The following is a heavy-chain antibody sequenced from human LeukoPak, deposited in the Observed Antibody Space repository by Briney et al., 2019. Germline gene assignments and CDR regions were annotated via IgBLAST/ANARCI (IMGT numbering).Heavy chain of an antibody. D-gene: IGHD2/OR15-2a*01. CDR3: ARLPPRIYYYYMDV. Sequence: SETLSLTCAVYGGSFSGYYWSWIRQPPGKGLEGIGEINHSGSTNYNPSLQGRVTISVDTSKNQFSLKLSSVTAADTAVYYCARLPPRIYYYYMDVWGKGTTVTISS. V-gene: IGHV4-34*01. J-gene: IGHJ6*03. CDR1: GGSFSGYY. CDR2: INHSGST.